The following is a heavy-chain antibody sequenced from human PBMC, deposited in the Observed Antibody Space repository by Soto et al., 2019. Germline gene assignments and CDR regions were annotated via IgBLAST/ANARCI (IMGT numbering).Heavy chain of an antibody. CDR3: AKDEVAATTRGGTWDY. Sequence: QVQLVESGGGVVQPGRSLRLSCAASGFTFSSYGMHWVRQAPGKGLEWVAVISYDGSNKYYADSAKGRFTISRDNSKNTLYLQMNSLRAEDRAVYYCAKDEVAATTRGGTWDYWGQGTVVTVSS. CDR2: ISYDGSNK. V-gene: IGHV3-30*18. J-gene: IGHJ4*02. D-gene: IGHD1-26*01. CDR1: GFTFSSYG.